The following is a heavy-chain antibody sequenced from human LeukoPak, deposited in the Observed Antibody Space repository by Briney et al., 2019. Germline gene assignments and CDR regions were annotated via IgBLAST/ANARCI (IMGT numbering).Heavy chain of an antibody. CDR2: ISDGGKTK. V-gene: IGHV3-11*01. CDR1: GFTFSDYY. J-gene: IGHJ5*02. Sequence: GGSLRLSCTASGFTFSDYYMSWIRQTPGKGLEWVSYISDGGKTKYSADSVKGRFTISRDNAKNSLYLQMNSLRAEDTAVYYCARDYSGWSLDPWGQGTLVTVSS. CDR3: ARDYSGWSLDP. D-gene: IGHD5-12*01.